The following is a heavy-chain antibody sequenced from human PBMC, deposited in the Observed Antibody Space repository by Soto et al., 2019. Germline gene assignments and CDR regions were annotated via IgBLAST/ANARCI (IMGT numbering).Heavy chain of an antibody. CDR3: ARIDVTSGEFDY. Sequence: QFTLKESGPVLVKPTETLTLTCTVSGFSLSNARMGVRWIRQPPGKALEWHAHIFSNDETSYSTSLKSRLTISKDTTKSQVVLIMTNMDTVDTATYYCARIDVTSGEFDYWGQGTLVTVSS. V-gene: IGHV2-26*01. CDR1: GFSLSNARMG. J-gene: IGHJ4*02. CDR2: IFSNDET. D-gene: IGHD3-10*01.